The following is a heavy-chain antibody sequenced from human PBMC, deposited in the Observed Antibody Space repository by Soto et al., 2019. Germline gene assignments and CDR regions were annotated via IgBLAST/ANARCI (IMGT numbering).Heavy chain of an antibody. Sequence: GGSLRLSCAASGFSFGTYWMIWVRQAPGKGLEWVANMKYGGSETYYVDSVRGRFTISRNNAKTSLYLQMNSLRADDTAVYYCAKGGHIDFCGQGTLVTVSS. V-gene: IGHV3-7*03. J-gene: IGHJ4*02. CDR1: GFSFGTYW. CDR3: AKGGHIDF. D-gene: IGHD3-16*01. CDR2: MKYGGSET.